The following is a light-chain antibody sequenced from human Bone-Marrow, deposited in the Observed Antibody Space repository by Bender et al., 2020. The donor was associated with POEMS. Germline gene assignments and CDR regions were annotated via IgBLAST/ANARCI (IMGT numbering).Light chain of an antibody. CDR2: EGS. CDR3: AAWEDRLNGWV. Sequence: QSALTQAASVSGSPGQSITISCTETSSDVGTYNLVSWYQQHPGKAPKLVIYEGSKRPSGVSHRFSGSKSGNTASLTIYGLQAEDEADYYCAAWEDRLNGWVFGGGTKLTVL. CDR1: SSDVGTYNL. V-gene: IGLV2-23*01. J-gene: IGLJ3*02.